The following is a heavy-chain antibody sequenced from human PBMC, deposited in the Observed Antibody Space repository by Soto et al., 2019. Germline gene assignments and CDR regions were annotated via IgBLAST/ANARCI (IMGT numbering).Heavy chain of an antibody. V-gene: IGHV1-18*01. CDR1: GYTFTSYG. J-gene: IGHJ5*02. CDR2: ISAYNGNT. Sequence: ASVKVSCKASGYTFTSYGISWVRQAPGQGLEWMGWISAYNGNTNYAQKLQGRVTMTTDTSTSTAYMELRSLRSDDTAVYYCAREFLGGSECSACFNWFGTWGQDTLVPVSS. D-gene: IGHD6-19*01. CDR3: AREFLGGSECSACFNWFGT.